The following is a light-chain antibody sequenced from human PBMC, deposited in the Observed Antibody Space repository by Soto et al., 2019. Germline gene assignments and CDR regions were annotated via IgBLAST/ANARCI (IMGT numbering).Light chain of an antibody. CDR2: DAS. V-gene: IGKV3-11*01. Sequence: EIVLTQSPATLSLSPGERATLSCRASQSVSSYLAWYQQKPGQAPRLLIYDASNRATGIPARFSGSVSGTDHTLTISSLEPEDFAVYDCQQRSNWPPGFTFGPGTKVDIK. CDR1: QSVSSY. J-gene: IGKJ3*01. CDR3: QQRSNWPPGFT.